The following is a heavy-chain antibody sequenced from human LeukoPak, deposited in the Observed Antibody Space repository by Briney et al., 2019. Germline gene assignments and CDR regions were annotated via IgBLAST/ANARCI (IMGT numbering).Heavy chain of an antibody. CDR2: IYYSGST. Sequence: KTSETLSLTCTVSGGSISSYYWSWIRQPPGKGLEWIGSIYYSGSTNYNPSLQSRVTISLDMSRNQFSLKLISATAADTAVYYCAREGGPYRPLDYSGQGTLVTVSS. J-gene: IGHJ4*02. V-gene: IGHV4-59*01. CDR3: AREGGPYRPLDY. CDR1: GGSISSYY.